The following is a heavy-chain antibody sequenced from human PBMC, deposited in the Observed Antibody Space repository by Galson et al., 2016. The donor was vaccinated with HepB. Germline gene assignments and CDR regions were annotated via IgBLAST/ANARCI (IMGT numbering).Heavy chain of an antibody. CDR1: GFSFSNSG. D-gene: IGHD3-16*02. J-gene: IGHJ4*02. CDR2: ITRSGDAT. Sequence: SLRLSCAASGFSFSNSGMSWVRQAPGRGLEWVSGITRSGDATHYADFVKGRFTISRDNSKNTLYLQMNSLRAEDTALYYCARIYYDYVWGSYRESHFDYWGQRTLVTVSS. V-gene: IGHV3-23*01. CDR3: ARIYYDYVWGSYRESHFDY.